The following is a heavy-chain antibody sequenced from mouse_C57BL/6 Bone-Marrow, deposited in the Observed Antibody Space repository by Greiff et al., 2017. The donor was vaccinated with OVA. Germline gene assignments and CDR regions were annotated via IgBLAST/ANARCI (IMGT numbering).Heavy chain of an antibody. CDR1: GYTFTSYT. Sequence: QVQLQQSGADLARPGASVKMSCKASGYTFTSYTMHWVKQRPGQGLEWIGYINPSSGSTKYNQKFKDKATLTADKSSSTAYMQLSSLTSEDSAVYYCARLWDWDHYAMDYWGQGTSVTVSS. CDR3: ARLWDWDHYAMDY. CDR2: INPSSGST. J-gene: IGHJ4*01. V-gene: IGHV1-4*01. D-gene: IGHD4-1*01.